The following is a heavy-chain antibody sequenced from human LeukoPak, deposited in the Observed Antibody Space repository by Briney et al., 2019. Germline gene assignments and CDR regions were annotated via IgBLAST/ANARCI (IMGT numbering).Heavy chain of an antibody. D-gene: IGHD2-15*01. J-gene: IGHJ5*02. CDR3: ARTGGVAATTPGAYWFDP. CDR2: HYYSGRN. Sequence: SETLSLTRTVSGDSLRSGGYYWSCIRQHPGKGLEWLGYHYYSGRNYYNTSLKSRATISVDTSKNQFSLKLSSVTAADTAVYYGARTGGVAATTPGAYWFDPWGQGTLVTVSS. CDR1: GDSLRSGGYY. V-gene: IGHV4-31*03.